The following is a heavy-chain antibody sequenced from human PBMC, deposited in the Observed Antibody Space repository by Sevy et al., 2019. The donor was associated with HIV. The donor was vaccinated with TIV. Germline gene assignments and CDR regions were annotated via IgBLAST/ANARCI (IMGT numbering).Heavy chain of an antibody. J-gene: IGHJ6*02. CDR2: INSDGYSI. V-gene: IGHV3-74*01. D-gene: IGHD1-1*01. Sequence: GGSLRLSCTASGFNFNNYWMHWVRQVPGKGLVWVSRINSDGYSINYADFVKGRFTISRDNAKNTLYVQMNSLGAEDTAVYFCARGSRGTMGVWGQGTTVTVSS. CDR1: GFNFNNYW. CDR3: ARGSRGTMGV.